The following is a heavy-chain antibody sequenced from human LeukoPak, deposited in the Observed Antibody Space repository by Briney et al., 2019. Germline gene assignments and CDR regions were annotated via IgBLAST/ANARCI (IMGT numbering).Heavy chain of an antibody. CDR3: ARDRGYGDYGWYFDL. CDR2: INPNSGGT. J-gene: IGHJ2*01. V-gene: IGHV1-2*02. Sequence: ASVKVSCKASGYTFTGYYMHWVRQAPGQGLEWMGWINPNSGGTNYAQKFQGRVTITTDESTSTAYMELSSLRSEDTAVYYCARDRGYGDYGWYFDLWGRGTLVTVSS. CDR1: GYTFTGYY. D-gene: IGHD4-17*01.